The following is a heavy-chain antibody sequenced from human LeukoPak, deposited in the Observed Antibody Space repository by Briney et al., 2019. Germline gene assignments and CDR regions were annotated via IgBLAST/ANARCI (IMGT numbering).Heavy chain of an antibody. D-gene: IGHD2-2*01. CDR1: GGSFSGYY. J-gene: IGHJ6*03. V-gene: IGHV4-34*01. Sequence: SETLSLTCAVYGGSFSGYYWSWIRQPPGKGLEWIGEINHSGSTNYNPSLKSRVTISVDTSKNQFSLKLSSVTAADTAVYYCATGGCSSTSFYRRYYYYMDVWGKGTTVTVSS. CDR3: ATGGCSSTSFYRRYYYYMDV. CDR2: INHSGST.